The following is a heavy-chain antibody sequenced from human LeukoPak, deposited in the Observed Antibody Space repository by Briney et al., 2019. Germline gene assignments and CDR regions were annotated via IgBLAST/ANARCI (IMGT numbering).Heavy chain of an antibody. Sequence: GGSLRLSCAASGFTFSSYAMHWVRQAPGKGLEWVAVISYDGSNKYYADSVKGRFTISRDNSKNTLYLQMNSLRAEDTAVYYCAKDLSYDSSGHFDYWGQGTLVTVSS. CDR1: GFTFSSYA. D-gene: IGHD3-22*01. CDR3: AKDLSYDSSGHFDY. J-gene: IGHJ4*02. CDR2: ISYDGSNK. V-gene: IGHV3-30*04.